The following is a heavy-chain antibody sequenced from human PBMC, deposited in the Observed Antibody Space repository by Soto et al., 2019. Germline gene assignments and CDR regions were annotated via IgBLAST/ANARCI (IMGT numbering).Heavy chain of an antibody. CDR2: INPNSGGT. J-gene: IGHJ3*02. CDR1: GYTFTGYY. V-gene: IGHV1-2*04. D-gene: IGHD6-13*01. CDR3: ARVSPGDVAAAGHDAFDI. Sequence: ASVKVSFKASGYTFTGYYMHWVRQAPGQGLEWMGWINPNSGGTNYAQKFQGWVTMTRDTSISTAYMELSRLRSDDTAVYYCARVSPGDVAAAGHDAFDIWGQGTMVTV.